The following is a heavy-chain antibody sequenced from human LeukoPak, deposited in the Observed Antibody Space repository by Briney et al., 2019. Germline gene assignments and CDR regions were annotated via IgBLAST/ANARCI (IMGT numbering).Heavy chain of an antibody. J-gene: IGHJ4*02. Sequence: SETLSLTCTVSGDSISNYYWSWIRHRPGKGLVCIGYIYYSGSTNYHPSLKSRVTISVDTSKSQFSLKLSSVTAADTALYYCARVSNRDSSGYYWGFDYWGQGTLVTVSS. D-gene: IGHD3-22*01. V-gene: IGHV4-59*08. CDR2: IYYSGST. CDR3: ARVSNRDSSGYYWGFDY. CDR1: GDSISNYY.